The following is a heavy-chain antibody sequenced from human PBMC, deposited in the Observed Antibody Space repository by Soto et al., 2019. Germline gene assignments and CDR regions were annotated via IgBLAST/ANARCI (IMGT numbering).Heavy chain of an antibody. CDR1: GDSVSSNSAA. CDR3: ARVEVAAAESTTGEWFDP. V-gene: IGHV6-1*01. CDR2: TYYRSKWYN. J-gene: IGHJ5*02. D-gene: IGHD6-13*01. Sequence: SETLSLTCALSGDSVSSNSAAWNWIRQSPSRGLEWLGRTYYRSKWYNDYAVSVKSRITINPDTSKNQFSLQLNSVTPEDTAVYYCARVEVAAAESTTGEWFDPWGQGTLVTVSS.